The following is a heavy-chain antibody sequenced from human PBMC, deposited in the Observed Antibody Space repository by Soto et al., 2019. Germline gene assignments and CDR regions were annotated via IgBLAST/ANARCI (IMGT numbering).Heavy chain of an antibody. D-gene: IGHD3-22*01. CDR2: ISAYNGNT. V-gene: IGHV1-18*01. CDR1: GYTFTSYG. Sequence: ASVKVSCKASGYTFTSYGISWVRQAPGQGLEWIGWISAYNGNTNYAQKIQGRVTMTTDTSTSTAYIELRSLRSDDTAVYYCARDLMVYYDSSGPWGQGTLVTVSS. J-gene: IGHJ5*02. CDR3: ARDLMVYYDSSGP.